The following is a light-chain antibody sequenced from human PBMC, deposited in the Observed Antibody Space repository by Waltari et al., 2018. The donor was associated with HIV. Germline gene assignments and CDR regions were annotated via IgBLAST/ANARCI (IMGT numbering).Light chain of an antibody. CDR3: QQLNSYPRT. V-gene: IGKV1-9*01. CDR1: QGISSY. CDR2: AAS. J-gene: IGKJ1*01. Sequence: DIQLTQSPSFLSASLGDRITIPCLASQGISSYLAWYQQKPGKAPKLLTYAASTWQSGVPSRCSGSGSGTEFTLTISSLQPEDFATYYCQQLNSYPRTFGQGTKVEIK.